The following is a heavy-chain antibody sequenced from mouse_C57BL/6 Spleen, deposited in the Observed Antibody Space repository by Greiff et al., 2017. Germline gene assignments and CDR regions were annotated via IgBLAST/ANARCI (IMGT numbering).Heavy chain of an antibody. J-gene: IGHJ2*01. D-gene: IGHD2-10*02. CDR1: GYTFTSYW. V-gene: IGHV1-53*01. CDR3: ARERGYGNCGGYFDY. Sequence: QVQLQQPGTELVKPGASVKLSCKASGYTFTSYWMHWVKQRPGQGLEWIGNINPGNGGTNYNEKFKSKATLTVDNSSGTAYMQLSNLTSGASAVDYCARERGYGNCGGYFDYWGQGTTLTVSS. CDR2: INPGNGGT.